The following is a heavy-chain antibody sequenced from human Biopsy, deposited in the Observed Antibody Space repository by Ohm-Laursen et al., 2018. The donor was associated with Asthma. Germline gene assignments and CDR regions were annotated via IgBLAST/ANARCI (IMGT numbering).Heavy chain of an antibody. CDR2: ISYDGSNK. V-gene: IGHV3-30*03. D-gene: IGHD2-15*01. CDR1: GFTFSSYG. Sequence: SLRLSCTASGFTFSSYGMHWVRQAPGKGLEWVAVISYDGSNKYYADSVKGRFTISRDNAKNSLFLQMNSLRDEDTAVYYCARGYCRDDACYSPPDYWGQGTLVTVSS. CDR3: ARGYCRDDACYSPPDY. J-gene: IGHJ4*02.